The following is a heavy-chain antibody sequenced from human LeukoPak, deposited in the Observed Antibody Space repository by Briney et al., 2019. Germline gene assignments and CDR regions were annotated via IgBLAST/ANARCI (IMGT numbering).Heavy chain of an antibody. V-gene: IGHV1-2*02. J-gene: IGHJ4*02. D-gene: IGHD6-19*01. CDR3: ATVVAVADYFDY. CDR2: INPNSGGT. CDR1: GYTFTGYY. Sequence: ASVKVSCKASGYTFTGYYLHWVRLAPGQGLEWMGWINPNSGGTNYAPKFQGRVTMTRDTSISTAYMELTRLTSDDTAVYYCATVVAVADYFDYWGQGTLVTVSS.